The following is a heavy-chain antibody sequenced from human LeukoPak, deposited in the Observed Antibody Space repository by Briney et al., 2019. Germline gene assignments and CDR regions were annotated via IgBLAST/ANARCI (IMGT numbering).Heavy chain of an antibody. V-gene: IGHV3-30*18. CDR2: ISYDGSNK. D-gene: IGHD6-19*01. CDR3: ANLDGSSGWPFDY. CDR1: GFTFSSYG. J-gene: IGHJ4*02. Sequence: PGGSLRLSCAASGFTFSSYGMHWVRQAPGKGLEWVAVISYDGSNKYYADSVKGRFTISRDNSKNTLYLQMNSLGAEDTAVYYCANLDGSSGWPFDYWGQGTLVTVSS.